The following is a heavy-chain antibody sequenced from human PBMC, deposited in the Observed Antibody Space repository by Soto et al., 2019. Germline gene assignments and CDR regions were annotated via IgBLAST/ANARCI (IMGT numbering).Heavy chain of an antibody. V-gene: IGHV4-34*01. CDR1: GGSFSGYY. Sequence: QVQLQQWGAGLLKPSETLSLTCAVYGGSFSGYYWSWIRQPPGKGLEWIGEINHSGSTNYNPSLKSRVAISVDTSKNQFSLKLSSVTAADTAVYYCARGSMVRGVGYYYYYYGMDGWGQGSTVIVAS. J-gene: IGHJ6*02. CDR3: ARGSMVRGVGYYYYYYGMDG. CDR2: INHSGST. D-gene: IGHD3-10*01.